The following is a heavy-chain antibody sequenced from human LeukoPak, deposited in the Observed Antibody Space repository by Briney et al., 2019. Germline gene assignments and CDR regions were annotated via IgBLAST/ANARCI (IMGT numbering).Heavy chain of an antibody. V-gene: IGHV3-21*01. CDR3: ARDQRKDHVWGSYRYQYFDY. Sequence: GGSLRLSCAASGFTFSSYSMNWVRQAPGKGLEWVSSISSSSSYIYYADSVKGRFTISRDNAKNSLYLQMNSLRAEDTAVYYCARDQRKDHVWGSYRYQYFDYWGQGTLVTVSS. CDR2: ISSSSSYI. J-gene: IGHJ4*02. CDR1: GFTFSSYS. D-gene: IGHD3-16*02.